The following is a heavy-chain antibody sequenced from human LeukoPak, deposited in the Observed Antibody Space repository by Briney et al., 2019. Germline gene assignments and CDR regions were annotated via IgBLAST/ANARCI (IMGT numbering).Heavy chain of an antibody. CDR3: AREATGGSGYTFDY. CDR2: INPNSGGT. Sequence: ASVKVSCKASGYTFTGYYMHWVRQAPGQGLEWMGRINPNSGGTNHARKFQGRVTMTRDTSISTAYMDLSRLRSDDTAVYYCAREATGGSGYTFDYWGQGTLVTVSS. D-gene: IGHD3-22*01. J-gene: IGHJ4*02. CDR1: GYTFTGYY. V-gene: IGHV1-2*06.